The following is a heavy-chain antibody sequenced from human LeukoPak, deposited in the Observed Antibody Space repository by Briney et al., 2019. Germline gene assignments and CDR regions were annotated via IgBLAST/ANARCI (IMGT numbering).Heavy chain of an antibody. CDR2: IYYSGST. CDR1: GGSISSYY. J-gene: IGHJ4*02. CDR3: ARGGDSSGLFDFDY. D-gene: IGHD3-22*01. V-gene: IGHV4-59*01. Sequence: PSETLSLTCTVSGGSISSYYWSWIRQPPGKGLEWIGYIYYSGSTNYNPSLKSRVTISVDTSKNQFSLKLSSVTAADTAVYYCARGGDSSGLFDFDYWGQGTLVTVSS.